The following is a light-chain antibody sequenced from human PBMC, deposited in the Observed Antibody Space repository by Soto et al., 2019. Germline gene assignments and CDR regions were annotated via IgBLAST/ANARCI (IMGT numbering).Light chain of an antibody. J-gene: IGKJ1*01. CDR2: DAS. Sequence: DIQMTQSPSTLSASVGDRVTITCRASQSLSGWLAWYQQKPGKAPNLLIYDASSLEDGVPSRFSGSGSGTEFTLTISSLQPDDFATYYCQHYNSYSEAFGQGTKVDIK. V-gene: IGKV1-5*01. CDR3: QHYNSYSEA. CDR1: QSLSGW.